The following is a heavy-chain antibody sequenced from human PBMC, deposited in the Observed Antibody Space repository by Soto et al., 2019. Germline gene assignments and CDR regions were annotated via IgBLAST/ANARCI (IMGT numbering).Heavy chain of an antibody. J-gene: IGHJ5*02. D-gene: IGHD2-2*01. V-gene: IGHV4-39*07. CDR1: GGSISSSSYY. CDR2: IYYSGST. Sequence: SETLSLTCTVSGGSISSSSYYWGWIRQPPGKGLEWIGSIYYSGSTYYNPSLKSRVTISVDTSKNQFSLKLSSVTAADTAVYYCARDCSSTSCYSDILTGYRPWFDPWGQGTLVTVSS. CDR3: ARDCSSTSCYSDILTGYRPWFDP.